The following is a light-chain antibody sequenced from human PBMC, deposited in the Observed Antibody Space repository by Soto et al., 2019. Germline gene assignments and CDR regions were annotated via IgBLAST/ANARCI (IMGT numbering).Light chain of an antibody. CDR3: QQYGSSPRT. V-gene: IGKV3-20*01. J-gene: IGKJ1*01. CDR1: QSVGNIY. CDR2: GAS. Sequence: DIVLTQSPGTLSLSPGERATLSCRASQSVGNIYLAWYQQKPGQAPRLLIHGASNRASGIPARFSGSGSGTDFTLTISRLAPEDYAVYYCQQYGSSPRTFGQGTKVEIK.